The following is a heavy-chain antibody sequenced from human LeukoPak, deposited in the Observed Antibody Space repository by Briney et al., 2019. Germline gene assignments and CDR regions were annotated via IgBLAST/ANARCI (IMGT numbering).Heavy chain of an antibody. V-gene: IGHV3-7*01. J-gene: IGHJ4*02. Sequence: GGSLRLSCAASGFTFSSYWMSWVRQAPGKGLEWVANMKYDGSEKCYVDSVKGRFTISRDNAKNSLYLQMNSLRAEDTAVYYCARDIEAAGLFLDYWGQGTLVTVSS. CDR2: MKYDGSEK. CDR3: ARDIEAAGLFLDY. CDR1: GFTFSSYW. D-gene: IGHD6-13*01.